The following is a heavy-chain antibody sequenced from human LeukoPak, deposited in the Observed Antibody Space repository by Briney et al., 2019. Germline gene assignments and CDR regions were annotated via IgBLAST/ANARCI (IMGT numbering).Heavy chain of an antibody. Sequence: SQTLSLTCAISGDIVSSNSAAWNWIRQSPSRGLEWLGRTYYRSKWYNDYAVSVKGRITINPDTSKNQFSLQLNSVTPEDTAVXXXXXXXXXXXGWXYQTHDPSYYYYGMDVWGQGTTVTVSS. V-gene: IGHV6-1*01. J-gene: IGHJ6*02. CDR1: GDIVSSNSAA. CDR3: XXXXXXXXGWXYQTHDPSYYYYGMDV. D-gene: IGHD6-19*01. CDR2: TYYRSKWYN.